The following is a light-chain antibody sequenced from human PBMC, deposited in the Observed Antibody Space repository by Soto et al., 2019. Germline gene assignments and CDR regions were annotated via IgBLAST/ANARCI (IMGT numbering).Light chain of an antibody. V-gene: IGKV4-1*01. CDR2: WAS. J-gene: IGKJ1*01. CDR3: QQYYSTPPWT. Sequence: DIVMTQSTDSLAVSLGERATINGKSSQSVLYSSNNKNYLAWYQQKPGQPPKLLIYWASTRESGVPDRFSGSGSGTDFTLTISSLQAEDVAVYYCQQYYSTPPWTFGQGTKVDIK. CDR1: QSVLYSSNNKNY.